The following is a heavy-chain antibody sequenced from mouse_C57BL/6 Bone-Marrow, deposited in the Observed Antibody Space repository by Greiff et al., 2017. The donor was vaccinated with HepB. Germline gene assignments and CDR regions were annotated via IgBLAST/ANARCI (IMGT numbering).Heavy chain of an antibody. J-gene: IGHJ1*03. V-gene: IGHV1-62-2*01. CDR2: FYPGSGSI. D-gene: IGHD2-5*01. CDR1: GYTFTEYT. Sequence: VQLVESGAELVKPGASVKLSCKASGYTFTEYTIHWVKQRSGQGLEWIGWFYPGSGSIKYNEKFKDKATLTADKSSSTVYMELSRWTSEDSAVYFCARHGGGYSNGLAAPFDVWGTGTTVTVSS. CDR3: ARHGGGYSNGLAAPFDV.